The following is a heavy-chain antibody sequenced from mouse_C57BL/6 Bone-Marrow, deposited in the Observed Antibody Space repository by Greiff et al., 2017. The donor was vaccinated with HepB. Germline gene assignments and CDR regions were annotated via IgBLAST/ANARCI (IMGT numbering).Heavy chain of an antibody. D-gene: IGHD3-3*01. CDR1: GFNIKDDY. CDR2: IDPENGDT. V-gene: IGHV14-4*01. Sequence: VQLKQSGAELVRPGASVMLSCTASGFNIKDDYMHWVKQRPEQGLEWIGWIDPENGDTEYASKFQGKATITADTSSNTAYLQLSSLTSEDTAVYYCTTWAGTYAMDYWGQGTSVTVSS. J-gene: IGHJ4*01. CDR3: TTWAGTYAMDY.